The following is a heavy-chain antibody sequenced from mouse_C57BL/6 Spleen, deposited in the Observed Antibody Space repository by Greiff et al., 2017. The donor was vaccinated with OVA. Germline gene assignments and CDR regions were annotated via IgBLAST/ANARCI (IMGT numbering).Heavy chain of an antibody. Sequence: EVKLMESGGGLVKPGGSLKLSCAASGFTFSDYGMHWVRQAPEKGLEWVAYISSGSSTIYYAATVKGRFTISRDNAKNTLFLQMTSLRTEDTAMYYCARDYGSSYWYFDVWGTGTTVTVSS. D-gene: IGHD1-1*01. V-gene: IGHV5-17*01. CDR2: ISSGSSTI. CDR3: ARDYGSSYWYFDV. CDR1: GFTFSDYG. J-gene: IGHJ1*03.